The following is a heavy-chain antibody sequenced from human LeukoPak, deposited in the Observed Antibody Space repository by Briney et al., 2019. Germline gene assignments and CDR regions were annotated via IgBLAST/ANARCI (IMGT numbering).Heavy chain of an antibody. Sequence: PGGSLRLSCAASGFTVSSNYMSWVRQAPGKGLEWVSVIYSDGSTYYADSVKGRFTISRDNSKNTLYLQMNSLRAEDTALYFCAKIGHDWGGADFWGQGTLVTVSS. D-gene: IGHD2-21*01. CDR2: IYSDGST. J-gene: IGHJ4*02. V-gene: IGHV3-53*01. CDR3: AKIGHDWGGADF. CDR1: GFTVSSNY.